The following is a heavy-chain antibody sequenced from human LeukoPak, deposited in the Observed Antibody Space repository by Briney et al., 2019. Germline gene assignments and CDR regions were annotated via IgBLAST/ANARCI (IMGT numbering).Heavy chain of an antibody. D-gene: IGHD6-6*01. V-gene: IGHV3-53*01. CDR2: IYSGGST. CDR1: GFTVSSNY. J-gene: IGHJ4*02. CDR3: AILAARARGRDY. Sequence: GGSLRLSCAASGFTVSSNYMSWVRQAPGKGLEWVSVIYSGGSTYYADSVKGRFTISRDNSKHTLYLQINSLRAEDTAVYYCAILAARARGRDYWGQGTLVTVSS.